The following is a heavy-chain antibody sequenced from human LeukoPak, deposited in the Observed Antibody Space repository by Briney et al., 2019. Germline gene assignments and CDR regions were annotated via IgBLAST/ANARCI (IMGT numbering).Heavy chain of an antibody. Sequence: GGSLRLSCAASGFTFGDYAMHWVRQAPGKGLEWVSGISWNSGSIGYADSVKGRFTISRDNAKNSLYLQMNSLRAEDTALYYCAKDSRGSYYVASFDYWGQGTLVTVSS. CDR3: AKDSRGSYYVASFDY. V-gene: IGHV3-9*01. D-gene: IGHD1-26*01. CDR1: GFTFGDYA. CDR2: ISWNSGSI. J-gene: IGHJ4*02.